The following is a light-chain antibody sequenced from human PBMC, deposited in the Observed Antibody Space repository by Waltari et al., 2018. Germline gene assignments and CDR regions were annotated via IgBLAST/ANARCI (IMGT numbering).Light chain of an antibody. J-gene: IGKJ3*01. CDR1: QSVLFSSNNKNY. V-gene: IGKV4-1*01. CDR2: WAS. CDR3: QQYYSVPFT. Sequence: DIVMTQSPDSLAVSLGERATINCKSSQSVLFSSNNKNYLAWYQQKPGQPPQLLIYWASTRESGVPDRFAGSGSGTDFTLTISTLQAEDVGVYYCQQYYSVPFTFGPGTKVDIK.